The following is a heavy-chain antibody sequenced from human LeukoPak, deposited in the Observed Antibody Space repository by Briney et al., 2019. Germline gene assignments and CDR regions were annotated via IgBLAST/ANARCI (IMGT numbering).Heavy chain of an antibody. CDR3: ARPYSSSWYSGFDP. V-gene: IGHV4-39*07. Sequence: GSLRLSCAASGFTFSSCSMNWVRQPPGKGLEWIGSIYYSGGTYYNPSLKSRATISVDTSKNQFSLKLNSVTAADTAVYYCARPYSSSWYSGFDPWGQGTLVTVSS. CDR2: IYYSGGT. D-gene: IGHD6-13*01. J-gene: IGHJ5*02. CDR1: GFTFSSCSM.